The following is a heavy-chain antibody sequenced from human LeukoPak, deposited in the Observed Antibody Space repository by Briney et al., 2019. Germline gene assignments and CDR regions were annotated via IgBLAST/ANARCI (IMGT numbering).Heavy chain of an antibody. CDR2: IYAVGSGAYT. CDR1: GFTVSSNY. D-gene: IGHD2-2*03. V-gene: IGHV3-66*02. J-gene: IGHJ4*02. Sequence: GGSLRLSCAASGFTVSSNYMAWVRQAPGEGLEWVSVIYAVGSGAYTYYADSVKGRFTISRDNSKNTLYLQMNNLRPEDTAVYYCAKENGHCSTTSCPLGFWGQGTLVIVSS. CDR3: AKENGHCSTTSCPLGF.